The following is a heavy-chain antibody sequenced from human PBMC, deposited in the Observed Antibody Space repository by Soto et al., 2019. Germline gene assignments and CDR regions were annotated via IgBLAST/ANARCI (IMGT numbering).Heavy chain of an antibody. Sequence: PSETLSLTCTVSGVSISSSSYYWGWIRQPPGKGLEWIGYIYHSGSTNYNPSLKSRVTISIDTSKNQFSLILSSVTAADTAVYYCARESRYCSGGSCYFLPGIDYWGQGTLVTVSS. CDR3: ARESRYCSGGSCYFLPGIDY. J-gene: IGHJ4*02. CDR2: IYHSGST. V-gene: IGHV4-61*01. D-gene: IGHD2-15*01. CDR1: GVSISSSSYY.